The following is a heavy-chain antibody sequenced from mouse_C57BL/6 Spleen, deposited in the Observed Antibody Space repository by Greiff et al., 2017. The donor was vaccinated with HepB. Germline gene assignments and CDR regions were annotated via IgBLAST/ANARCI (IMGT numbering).Heavy chain of an antibody. CDR3: AREVIYYGNYVGMDY. V-gene: IGHV1-64*01. CDR1: GYTFTSYW. D-gene: IGHD2-1*01. Sequence: QVQLQQPGAELVKPGASVKLSCKASGYTFTSYWMHWVKQRPGQGLEWIGMIHPNSGSTNYNEKFKSKATLTVDKSSSTAYMQLSSLTSEDAAVYYCAREVIYYGNYVGMDYWGQGTSVTVSS. CDR2: IHPNSGST. J-gene: IGHJ4*01.